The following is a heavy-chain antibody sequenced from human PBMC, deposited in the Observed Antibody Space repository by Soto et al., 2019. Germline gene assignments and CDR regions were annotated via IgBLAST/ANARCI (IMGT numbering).Heavy chain of an antibody. Sequence: VQLVQSGAEVKKPGASVKVSCKTSGDSFNDYYIHWVRQAPGQGLEWMGWINPNGGGTKYAQKFKGGVTVTRDTSIRTVYMELSSLRSGDTAVYYCARESGGATATLDYYYFYMDVWGKGTTVTVSS. J-gene: IGHJ6*03. V-gene: IGHV1-2*02. CDR2: INPNGGGT. D-gene: IGHD5-12*01. CDR1: GDSFNDYY. CDR3: ARESGGATATLDYYYFYMDV.